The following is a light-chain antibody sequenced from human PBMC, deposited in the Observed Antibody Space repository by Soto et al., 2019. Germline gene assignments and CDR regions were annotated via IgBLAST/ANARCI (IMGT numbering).Light chain of an antibody. V-gene: IGLV1-40*01. Sequence: QSVLTQPPSVSGAPGQRVTISCTGSSSNIGEGHDVHWYQQLPGRAPKVLIYGDINRPSGVPDRFSGSKSGTSASLAITGLQAEDEADYYCQSYDSSLSGFYVFGTGTKV. J-gene: IGLJ1*01. CDR1: SSNIGEGHD. CDR2: GDI. CDR3: QSYDSSLSGFYV.